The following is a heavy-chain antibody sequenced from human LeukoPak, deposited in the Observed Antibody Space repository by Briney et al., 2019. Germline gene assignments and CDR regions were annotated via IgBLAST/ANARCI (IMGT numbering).Heavy chain of an antibody. J-gene: IGHJ4*02. CDR3: AKDQYSGPIVGAPGY. CDR1: GYSFTSYW. Sequence: GESLKISCKGSGYSFTSYWIAWVRQMPGKGLEWMGIIYPGDSDTRYSPSFEGQVTISADKSISTAYLQWSSLKASDTALYYCAKDQYSGPIVGAPGYWGQGTLVTVSS. D-gene: IGHD1-26*01. CDR2: IYPGDSDT. V-gene: IGHV5-51*01.